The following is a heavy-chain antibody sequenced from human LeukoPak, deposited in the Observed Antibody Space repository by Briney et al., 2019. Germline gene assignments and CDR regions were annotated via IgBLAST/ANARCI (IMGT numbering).Heavy chain of an antibody. V-gene: IGHV3-23*01. D-gene: IGHD6-19*01. CDR1: GFSFSTYA. Sequence: GGSLRLSCAASGFSFSTYALSWVRQAPGKGLEWVSTTSGNGAKTYYADSVRGRFTISRDNSKNTLYLQMNSLRAEDTAVYYCAKDFGWPFDYWGQGTLVTVSS. J-gene: IGHJ4*02. CDR2: TSGNGAKT. CDR3: AKDFGWPFDY.